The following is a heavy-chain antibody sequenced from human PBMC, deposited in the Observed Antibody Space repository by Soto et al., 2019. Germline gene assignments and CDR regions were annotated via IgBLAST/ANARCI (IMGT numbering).Heavy chain of an antibody. V-gene: IGHV1-69*13. CDR2: ITPIFGTA. Sequence: SVKVSCKASGGTFSSYAISWVRQAPGQGLEWKGGITPIFGTANYAQKFQGRVKITADESTSTAYMELSSLRSEDTAVYYCARVGVAVAKSFDYWGQGTLVTVSS. D-gene: IGHD6-19*01. CDR1: GGTFSSYA. CDR3: ARVGVAVAKSFDY. J-gene: IGHJ4*02.